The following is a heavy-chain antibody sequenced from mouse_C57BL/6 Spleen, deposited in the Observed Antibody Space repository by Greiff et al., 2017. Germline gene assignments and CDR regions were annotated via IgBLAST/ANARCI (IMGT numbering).Heavy chain of an antibody. CDR3: AREGTTVVAPLDY. D-gene: IGHD1-1*01. CDR2: ISSGSSTI. CDR1: GFTFSDYG. V-gene: IGHV5-17*01. Sequence: EVKLMESGGGLVKPGGSLKLSCAASGFTFSDYGMHWVRQAPEKGLEWVADISSGSSTIYYADTVKGRFTISRDNAKNTLFLQMTSLRSEDTAMYYCAREGTTVVAPLDYWGQGTTLTVSS. J-gene: IGHJ2*01.